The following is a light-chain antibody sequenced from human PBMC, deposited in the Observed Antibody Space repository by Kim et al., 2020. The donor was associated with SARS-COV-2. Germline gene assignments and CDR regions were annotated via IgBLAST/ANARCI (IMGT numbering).Light chain of an antibody. CDR2: GKN. J-gene: IGLJ2*01. CDR3: NSRDTNDNVV. CDR1: SLRSYY. V-gene: IGLV3-19*01. Sequence: SSELTQDPAVSVPLGQTVRITFQGDSLRSYYATWYQQKPGQAPILVIYGKNNRPSGIPDRFSGSSSGNTASLTITGTQAGDEAHYYCNSRDTNDNVVFGGGTKLTVL.